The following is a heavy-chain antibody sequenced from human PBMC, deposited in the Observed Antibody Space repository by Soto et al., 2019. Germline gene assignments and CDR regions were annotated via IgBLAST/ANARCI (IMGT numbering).Heavy chain of an antibody. D-gene: IGHD3-22*01. CDR2: IRSNSYSGVT. CDR1: GGSFSGYY. J-gene: IGHJ4*02. V-gene: IGHV3-49*03. Sequence: LSLTCAVYGGSFSGYYWSWIRQPPGKGLEWVGFIRSNSYSGVTQYAASVQGRFTISRDKSQAIVYLQMNSLKTEDTAVYYCTRHMSYYDRSGYWADEKQFDYWGQGTLVTVSS. CDR3: TRHMSYYDRSGYWADEKQFDY.